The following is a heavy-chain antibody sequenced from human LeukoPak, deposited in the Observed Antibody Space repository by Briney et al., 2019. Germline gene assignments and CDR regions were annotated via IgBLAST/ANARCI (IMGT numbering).Heavy chain of an antibody. CDR2: IKEDGRQK. Sequence: GGSLRLSCAASGFTFSSYWMSWVRQAPGKGLEWVANIKEDGRQKYYVGSVKGRFTISRDDAKNSLYLQMNSLRAEDTALYYCARDRWGYSYGGDWGQGTLVTVSS. V-gene: IGHV3-7*01. CDR1: GFTFSSYW. D-gene: IGHD5-18*01. J-gene: IGHJ4*02. CDR3: ARDRWGYSYGGD.